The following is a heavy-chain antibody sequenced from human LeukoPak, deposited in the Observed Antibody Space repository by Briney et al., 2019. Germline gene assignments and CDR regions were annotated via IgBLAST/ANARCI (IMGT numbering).Heavy chain of an antibody. J-gene: IGHJ4*02. D-gene: IGHD3-22*01. V-gene: IGHV3-53*01. Sequence: PGGSLRLSCAASGFTVSSNHLSWVRQAPGKGLEWVSVIYSGGSTYYAGSVKGRLTISRDNAKNSLYLQMNSLRAEDTAVYYCARAYDSSGYYASYWGQGTLVTVSS. CDR3: ARAYDSSGYYASY. CDR2: IYSGGST. CDR1: GFTVSSNH.